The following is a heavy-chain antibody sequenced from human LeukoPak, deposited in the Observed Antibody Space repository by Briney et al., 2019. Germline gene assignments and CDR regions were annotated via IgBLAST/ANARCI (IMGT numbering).Heavy chain of an antibody. CDR3: ARVGDFYDILTGYSSTYNWFDP. V-gene: IGHV1-18*01. D-gene: IGHD3-9*01. CDR1: GYTFTSYG. Sequence: ASVKVSCKASGYTFTSYGISWVRQAPGQGLEWMGWISAYNGNTNYAQKLQGRVTMTTDTSTTTAYMELRSLRSDDTAVYYCARVGDFYDILTGYSSTYNWFDPWGQGTLVTVSS. CDR2: ISAYNGNT. J-gene: IGHJ5*02.